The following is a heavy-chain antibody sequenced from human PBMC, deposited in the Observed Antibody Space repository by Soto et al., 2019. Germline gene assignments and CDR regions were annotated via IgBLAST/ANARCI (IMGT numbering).Heavy chain of an antibody. D-gene: IGHD6-25*01. J-gene: IGHJ2*01. Sequence: QVQLVQSGAEVKKPGSSVKVSCKASGGTFSSYAISWVRQAPGQGLEWMGGIIPLFGRANYAQKFQGRVTSTAAASTSTAYMELSSLRSEDTAVYYCAQPRGLAAAGPGRFDLWGRGTLVTVSS. CDR3: AQPRGLAAAGPGRFDL. CDR2: IIPLFGRA. V-gene: IGHV1-69*12. CDR1: GGTFSSYA.